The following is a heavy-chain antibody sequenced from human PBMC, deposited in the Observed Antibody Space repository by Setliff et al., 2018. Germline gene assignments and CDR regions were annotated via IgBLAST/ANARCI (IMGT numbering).Heavy chain of an antibody. CDR2: INSDGSST. V-gene: IGHV3-74*01. Sequence: GGSLRLSCAASGFTFSSYWMHWVRQAPGKGLVWVSRINSDGSSTSYADSVKGRFTISRDNAKNTPYLQMNSLRAEDTAVYYCARVSSSSWIRNYYYYYYGMDVWGQGTTVTVSS. CDR3: ARVSSSSWIRNYYYYYYGMDV. D-gene: IGHD6-13*01. J-gene: IGHJ6*02. CDR1: GFTFSSYW.